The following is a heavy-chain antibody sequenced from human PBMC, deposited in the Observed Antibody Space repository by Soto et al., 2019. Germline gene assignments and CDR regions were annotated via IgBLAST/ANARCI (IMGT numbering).Heavy chain of an antibody. V-gene: IGHV4-39*01. D-gene: IGHD1-7*01. CDR3: ARQCRNYESRGNRFAP. CDR1: GGSISSSSYY. Sequence: WETLALTCTVSGGSISSSSYYWGWIRQPPGKGLEWIGSIYYSGSTYYNPSLKSRVTISVDTSKNQFSLKLSSVTAADTAVYYCARQCRNYESRGNRFAPCGQGTLVTVSS. J-gene: IGHJ5*02. CDR2: IYYSGST.